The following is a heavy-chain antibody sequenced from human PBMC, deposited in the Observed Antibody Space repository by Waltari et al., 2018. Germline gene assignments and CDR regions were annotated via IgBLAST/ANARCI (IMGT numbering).Heavy chain of an antibody. CDR1: GGSFSDYY. CDR3: ARGACSDTSCYANYYYMDV. V-gene: IGHV4-34*01. Sequence: QVQLQQWGAGLLKPSETLSLTCAVYGGSFSDYYWTWIRQPPGQGLGWFGEINRGGSTNYNASLKGRVTISVDSSKTQFSLRLTSVAAADTAVYYCARGACSDTSCYANYYYMDVWGKGTAVTVSS. J-gene: IGHJ6*03. CDR2: INRGGST. D-gene: IGHD2-2*01.